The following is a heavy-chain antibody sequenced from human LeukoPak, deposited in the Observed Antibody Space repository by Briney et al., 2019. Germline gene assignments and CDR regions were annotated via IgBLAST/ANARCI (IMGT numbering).Heavy chain of an antibody. Sequence: GGSLRLSCAASGFTFSSDSMNWVRQAPGKGLEWGSYISSSTSTIYYAASVKGRFTISRDNAKNSLYLQMTRLRAEDTAVYYCARVTVTRFDSWGQGTLVTVSS. J-gene: IGHJ4*02. CDR1: GFTFSSDS. CDR2: ISSSTSTI. CDR3: ARVTVTRFDS. V-gene: IGHV3-48*01. D-gene: IGHD4-17*01.